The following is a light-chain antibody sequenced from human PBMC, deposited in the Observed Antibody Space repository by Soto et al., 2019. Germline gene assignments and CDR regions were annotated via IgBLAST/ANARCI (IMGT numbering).Light chain of an antibody. Sequence: QTVVTQSPSASASLGASVKLTCTLDSGHSNYAIAWHQQQPGKGPRYLMKLNSDGSPNKGDGIPDRFSGSSSGAERYLIISSLQSEDEADYYCQTWGTGIPFGGGTKVTVL. J-gene: IGLJ2*01. CDR1: SGHSNYA. CDR2: LNSDGSP. V-gene: IGLV4-69*01. CDR3: QTWGTGIP.